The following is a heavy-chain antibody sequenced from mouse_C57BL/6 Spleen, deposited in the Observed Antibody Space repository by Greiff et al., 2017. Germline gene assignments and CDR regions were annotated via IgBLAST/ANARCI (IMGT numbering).Heavy chain of an antibody. CDR1: GFTFSDYG. CDR2: ISSGSSNN. Sequence: EVKVVESGGGLVKPGGSLKLSCAASGFTFSDYGMHWVRQAPEKGLEWVAYISSGSSNNYYADTVKGRFTISRDNAKNTLFLQMTSLRSEDTAMYYCARDAFAYWGQGTLVTVSA. J-gene: IGHJ3*01. V-gene: IGHV5-17*01. CDR3: ARDAFAY.